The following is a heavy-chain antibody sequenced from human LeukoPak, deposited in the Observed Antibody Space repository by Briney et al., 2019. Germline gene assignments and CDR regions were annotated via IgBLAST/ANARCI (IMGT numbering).Heavy chain of an antibody. CDR3: AKDHFGDHYFDY. CDR1: GFTFSSLA. Sequence: PGGSLRLSCAASGFTFSSLAMTWVRQAPGKGLEWVSTIGGSGGVTYYADSAKGRFTISRDNSRSALYLQMNSLRAEDTAIYYCAKDHFGDHYFDYWGQGTLVTVSS. D-gene: IGHD3-10*01. CDR2: IGGSGGVT. J-gene: IGHJ4*02. V-gene: IGHV3-23*01.